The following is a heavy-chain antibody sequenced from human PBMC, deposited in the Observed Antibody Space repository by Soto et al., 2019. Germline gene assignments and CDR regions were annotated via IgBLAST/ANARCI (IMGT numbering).Heavy chain of an antibody. J-gene: IGHJ4*02. CDR1: GFSLSTSGVG. Sequence: QITLKESGPTLVKPTQTLTLTCTFSGFSLSTSGVGVGWIRQPPGKALEWLALIYWDDDKRYSPSLKSRLTITKDTSKNQVVLTMTNMDPVDTATYYCAHRSDEGYGDYVDYWGQGTLVTVSS. V-gene: IGHV2-5*02. D-gene: IGHD4-17*01. CDR3: AHRSDEGYGDYVDY. CDR2: IYWDDDK.